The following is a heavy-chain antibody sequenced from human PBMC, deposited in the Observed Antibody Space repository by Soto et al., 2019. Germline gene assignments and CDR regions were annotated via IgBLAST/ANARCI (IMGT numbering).Heavy chain of an antibody. D-gene: IGHD2-2*01. CDR2: IGESGTPT. Sequence: TGGSLILSCAASGFTFRSYAMKWVRQAPGKGLEWVSLIGESGTPTYYADSVKGRFTISRDNSGNTLFLEMYSLRAEDTAVYYCARYIPGVRYYGMDVWGQGTTVTVSS. V-gene: IGHV3-23*01. CDR3: ARYIPGVRYYGMDV. J-gene: IGHJ6*02. CDR1: GFTFRSYA.